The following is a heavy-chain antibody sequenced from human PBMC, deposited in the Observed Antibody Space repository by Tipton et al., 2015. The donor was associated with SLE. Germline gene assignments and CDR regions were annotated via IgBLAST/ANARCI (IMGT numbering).Heavy chain of an antibody. V-gene: IGHV4-34*01. CDR3: ARRGITHRAFDI. D-gene: IGHD3-16*01. CDR2: VYLSGST. Sequence: TLSLTCAVYGGSFSGYYWSWIRQPPGKGLEWIGSVYLSGSTYYNPSLKSRVTISVDTSKNQFSLKLSSVTAADTAVYYCARRGITHRAFDIWGQGTMVTVSS. CDR1: GGSFSGYY. J-gene: IGHJ3*02.